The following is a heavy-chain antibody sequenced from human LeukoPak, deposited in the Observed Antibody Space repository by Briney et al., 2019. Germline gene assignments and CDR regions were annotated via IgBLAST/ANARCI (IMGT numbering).Heavy chain of an antibody. CDR3: ARSPIAVAGAFDY. Sequence: PGGSLRLSCAASGFTFSSNSMNWVRQAPGKGLEWVSSISSSSYYIYYADSVKGRFTISRDNAKNSLFLQMNSLRAEDTAVYYCARSPIAVAGAFDYWGQGTLVTVSS. D-gene: IGHD6-19*01. V-gene: IGHV3-21*01. J-gene: IGHJ4*02. CDR1: GFTFSSNS. CDR2: ISSSSYYI.